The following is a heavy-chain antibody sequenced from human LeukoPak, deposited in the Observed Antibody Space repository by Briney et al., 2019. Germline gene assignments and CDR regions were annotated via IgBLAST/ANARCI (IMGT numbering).Heavy chain of an antibody. V-gene: IGHV3-30-3*01. CDR3: AREGWLRDFDY. CDR1: GFTFTNYA. CDR2: ISYDGSNK. Sequence: PGGSLRLSCAGSGFTFTNYAMHWVRQAPGKGLEWVAVISYDGSNKYYADSVKGRFTISRDNSKNTLYLQMNSLRAEDTAVYYCAREGWLRDFDYWGQGTLVTVSS. J-gene: IGHJ4*02. D-gene: IGHD5-12*01.